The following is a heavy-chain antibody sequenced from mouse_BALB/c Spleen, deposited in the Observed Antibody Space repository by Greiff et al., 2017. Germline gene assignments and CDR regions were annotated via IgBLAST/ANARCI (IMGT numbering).Heavy chain of an antibody. J-gene: IGHJ2*01. CDR2: INPSTGYT. CDR1: GYTFTSYW. Sequence: VQLQQSGAELVKPGASVKLSCKASGYTFTSYWMHWVKQRPGQGLEWIGYINPSTGYTEYNQKFKDKATLTADKSSSTAYMQLSSLTSEDSAVYYCARGGFFDYWGQGTTLTVSS. CDR3: ARGGFFDY. V-gene: IGHV1-7*01.